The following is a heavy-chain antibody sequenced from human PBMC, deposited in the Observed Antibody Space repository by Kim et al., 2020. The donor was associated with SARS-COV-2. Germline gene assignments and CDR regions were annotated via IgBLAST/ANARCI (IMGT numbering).Heavy chain of an antibody. CDR1: GGSVSSGGDY. CDR2: IYYTGNT. V-gene: IGHV4-31*03. D-gene: IGHD2-15*01. J-gene: IGHJ5*02. Sequence: SETLSLTCTVSGGSVSSGGDYWSWIRQHPGKGLEWIGYIYYTGNTYYNPSLKSRVTISVDTSKSQFSLRLTSVTAADTAVYYCAKVSPKEHCNGGTCPFDPWGQGTLVTVSS. CDR3: AKVSPKEHCNGGTCPFDP.